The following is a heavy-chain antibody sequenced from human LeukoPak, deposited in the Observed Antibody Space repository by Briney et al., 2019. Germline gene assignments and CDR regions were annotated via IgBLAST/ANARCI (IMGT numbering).Heavy chain of an antibody. D-gene: IGHD6-13*01. CDR3: AREVAAAGLNNWFDP. CDR2: INPSGGST. Sequence: ASVKVSCKASGYTFTSYYMHWVRQAPGQGLEWMGIINPSGGSTSYAQKFQGRVTMTRDASTSTVYMELSSLRSEDTAVYYCAREVAAAGLNNWFDPWGQGTLVTVSS. V-gene: IGHV1-46*01. CDR1: GYTFTSYY. J-gene: IGHJ5*02.